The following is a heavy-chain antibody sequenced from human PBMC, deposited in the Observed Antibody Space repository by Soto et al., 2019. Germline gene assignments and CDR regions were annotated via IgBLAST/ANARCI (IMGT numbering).Heavy chain of an antibody. CDR2: IDWDDDK. D-gene: IGHD5-18*01. Sequence: GSGPTLVNPTQTLTLTCTFSGFSLSTSGMCVSWIRQPPGKALEWLALIDWDDDKYYSTSLKTRLTISKDTSKNQVVLTMTNMDPVDTATYYCARTLVDTAMVYYFDYWGQGTLVTVSS. V-gene: IGHV2-70*01. J-gene: IGHJ4*02. CDR1: GFSLSTSGMC. CDR3: ARTLVDTAMVYYFDY.